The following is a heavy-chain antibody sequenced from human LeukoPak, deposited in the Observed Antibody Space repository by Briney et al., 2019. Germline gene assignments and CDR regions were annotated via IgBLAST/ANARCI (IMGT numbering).Heavy chain of an antibody. CDR1: GGTFSSYA. Sequence: SVKVSCKASGGTFSSYAISWVRQAPGQGLEWMGGIIPIFGTANYAQKFQGRVTITTDESTSTAYMELSSLRSEDTAVYYCARAPYYYDRSGYYARPYYFDYWGQGTLVTVSS. J-gene: IGHJ4*02. CDR2: IIPIFGTA. D-gene: IGHD3-22*01. V-gene: IGHV1-69*05. CDR3: ARAPYYYDRSGYYARPYYFDY.